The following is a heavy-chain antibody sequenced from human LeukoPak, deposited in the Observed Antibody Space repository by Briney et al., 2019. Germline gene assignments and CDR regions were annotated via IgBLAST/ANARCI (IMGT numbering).Heavy chain of an antibody. CDR1: GFTFRDYW. CDR2: IKGDGSHT. J-gene: IGHJ6*02. V-gene: IGHV3-74*01. CDR3: ARDPIRSLVNPSYYYYYGMDV. D-gene: IGHD6-13*01. Sequence: GGSLRLSCAASGFTFRDYWMHWIRQAPGKGLVWVSRIKGDGSHTIYADPVKGRFTISRDNSKNTLYLQMNSLRAEDTAVYYCARDPIRSLVNPSYYYYYGMDVWGQGTTVTVSS.